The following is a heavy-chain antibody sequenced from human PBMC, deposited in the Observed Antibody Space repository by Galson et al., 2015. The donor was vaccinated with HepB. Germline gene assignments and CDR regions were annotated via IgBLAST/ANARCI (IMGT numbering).Heavy chain of an antibody. D-gene: IGHD6-13*01. CDR1: GFTFSSYE. CDR3: ARGSSWPAAGWFDP. V-gene: IGHV3-48*03. CDR2: ISSSGSTI. Sequence: SLRLSCAASGFTFSSYEMNWVRQAPGKGLEWVSYISSSGSTIYYADSVKGRFTISRDNAKNSLYLQMNSLRAEDTAVYYCARGSSWPAAGWFDPWGQGTLVTVSS. J-gene: IGHJ5*02.